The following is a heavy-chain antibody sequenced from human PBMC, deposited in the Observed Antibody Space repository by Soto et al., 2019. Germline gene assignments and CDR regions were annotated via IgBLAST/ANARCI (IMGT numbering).Heavy chain of an antibody. CDR1: GGSFSGYY. V-gene: IGHV4-34*01. Sequence: QVQLQQWGAGLLKPSETLSLTCAVYGGSFSGYYWSWIRQPPGKGLEWIGEINHSGSTNYNPSLKIRVTISVDTSKNQFSLKLSSVTAADTAVYYCASLVDYGDYAFDYWGQGTLVTVSS. D-gene: IGHD4-17*01. CDR2: INHSGST. CDR3: ASLVDYGDYAFDY. J-gene: IGHJ4*02.